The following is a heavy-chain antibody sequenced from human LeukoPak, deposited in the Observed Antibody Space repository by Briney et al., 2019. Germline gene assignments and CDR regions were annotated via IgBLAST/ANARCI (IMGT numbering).Heavy chain of an antibody. J-gene: IGHJ5*02. V-gene: IGHV4-61*08. Sequence: PSETLSLTCTVSGGSISSGGYYWSWIRQPPGKGLEWIGYIYYSGSTNYNPSLKSRVTISVDTSKNQFSLKLSSVTAADTAVYYCARLGFEAWFDPWGQGTLVTVSS. CDR3: ARLGFEAWFDP. CDR1: GGSISSGGYY. CDR2: IYYSGST. D-gene: IGHD7-27*01.